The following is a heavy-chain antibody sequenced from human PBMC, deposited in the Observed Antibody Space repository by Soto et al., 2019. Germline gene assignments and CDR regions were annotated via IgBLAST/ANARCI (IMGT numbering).Heavy chain of an antibody. V-gene: IGHV1-69*11. CDR2: IIPILRTA. CDR3: ARALVATNAFDY. J-gene: IGHJ4*02. CDR1: GDTFSSYG. D-gene: IGHD5-12*01. Sequence: QVQVEQSGAEVKKPGSSVKVSCKASGDTFSSYGFTWVRQAPGQGLEWMGGIIPILRTANYAQKFQGRVTITADESTGTAYMELSSLRSEDTAVYYCARALVATNAFDYWGQGILVTVSS.